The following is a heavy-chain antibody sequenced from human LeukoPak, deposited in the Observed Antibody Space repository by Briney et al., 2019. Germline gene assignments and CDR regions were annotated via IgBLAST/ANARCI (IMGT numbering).Heavy chain of an antibody. CDR2: IDWDDDK. V-gene: IGHV2-70*04. CDR3: ARYDSSGYWFDY. Sequence: SGPALVNPTPPLTLTCTFSGFSLSTSGMRVSWIRQPPAKALEWLARIDWDDDKFYSTSLKTRLTISKDTSKNQVVLTMTNMDPVDTATYYCARYDSSGYWFDYWGQGTLVTVSS. D-gene: IGHD3-22*01. J-gene: IGHJ4*02. CDR1: GFSLSTSGMR.